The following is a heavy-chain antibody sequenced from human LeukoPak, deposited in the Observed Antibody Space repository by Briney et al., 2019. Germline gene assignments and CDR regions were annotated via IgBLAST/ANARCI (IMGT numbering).Heavy chain of an antibody. V-gene: IGHV3-9*01. CDR2: ISWNSGGI. D-gene: IGHD1-14*01. Sequence: GGSLRLSCAASGFTFDDYAMHWVRQAPGKGLEWVSGISWNSGGIGYADSVKGRFTISRDNAKNSLYLQMNSLRAEDTALYYCAKDIATGNRLYYLDYWGQGTLVTVSS. J-gene: IGHJ4*02. CDR3: AKDIATGNRLYYLDY. CDR1: GFTFDDYA.